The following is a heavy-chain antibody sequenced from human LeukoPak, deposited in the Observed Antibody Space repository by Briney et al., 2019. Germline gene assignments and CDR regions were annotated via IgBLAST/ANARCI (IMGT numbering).Heavy chain of an antibody. Sequence: GGSLRLSCAASGFTFSSYAMHRVRQAPGKGLEWVAVIWCDGSNENYADSVRGRFTVSRDNSKNTLYLHMNSVRAEDTAVYYCARVAMSDSSGYCDYWGQGTLVTVSS. J-gene: IGHJ4*02. V-gene: IGHV3-33*01. D-gene: IGHD3-22*01. CDR3: ARVAMSDSSGYCDY. CDR2: IWCDGSNE. CDR1: GFTFSSYA.